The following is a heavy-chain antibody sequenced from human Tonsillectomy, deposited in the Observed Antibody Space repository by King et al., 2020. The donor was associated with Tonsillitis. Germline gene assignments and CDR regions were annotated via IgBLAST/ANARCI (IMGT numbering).Heavy chain of an antibody. CDR1: GYTFTGYY. CDR2: INPNSGGT. J-gene: IGHJ6*02. V-gene: IGHV1-2*02. Sequence: VQLVQSGAEVKKPGASVKVSCKASGYTFTGYYMHWVRQAPGQGLEWMGWINPNSGGTNYAQKFQDRVTMTRDTSISTAYMDLRRLRSDDTAVYYCARGTTVTTLLYYSGIDVWGQGTTVTVSS. D-gene: IGHD4-17*01. CDR3: ARGTTVTTLLYYSGIDV.